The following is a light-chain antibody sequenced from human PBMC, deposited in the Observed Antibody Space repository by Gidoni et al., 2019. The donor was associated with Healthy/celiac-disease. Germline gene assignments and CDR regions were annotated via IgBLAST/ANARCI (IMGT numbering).Light chain of an antibody. V-gene: IGKV4-1*01. Sequence: DIVMTQSPASLAVSLGERATINCKSSQSVLYSSNNKNYLAWYQQKPGQPPKLLIYWASTRESGVPDRFSGSGSGTDSTLTISSLQAEDVAVYYCQQYYSTPLTFXGXTKVEIK. CDR2: WAS. CDR3: QQYYSTPLT. J-gene: IGKJ4*01. CDR1: QSVLYSSNNKNY.